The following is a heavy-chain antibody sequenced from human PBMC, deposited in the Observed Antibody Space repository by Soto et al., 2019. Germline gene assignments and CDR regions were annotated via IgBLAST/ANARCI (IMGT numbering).Heavy chain of an antibody. CDR3: ARDPTFLIVGATHPFDY. Sequence: PGGSLRLSCAGSGFTFGDSYMSWIRQAPGKGLEWLSYISPGSRYPAYADSVKGRFAISRDNSKNTLYLQMSSLRIEDTALYYCARDPTFLIVGATHPFDYWGQGSLVTVSS. V-gene: IGHV3-11*06. CDR2: ISPGSRYP. CDR1: GFTFGDSY. D-gene: IGHD1-26*01. J-gene: IGHJ4*02.